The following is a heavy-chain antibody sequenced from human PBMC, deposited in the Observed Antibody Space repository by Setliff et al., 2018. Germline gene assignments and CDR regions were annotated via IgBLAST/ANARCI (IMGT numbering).Heavy chain of an antibody. J-gene: IGHJ6*02. D-gene: IGHD3-16*01. Sequence: ETLSLTCTVSGGSINSMSYYWGWIRQPPGKGLEWIGSIYHSGSSYYNPSLRSRVTISVDTSKNQLSLKLSSVTAADTAVYYCARSMIQRNYYCGLDVWGQGTTVTVSS. V-gene: IGHV4-39*07. CDR3: ARSMIQRNYYCGLDV. CDR1: GGSINSMSYY. CDR2: IYHSGSS.